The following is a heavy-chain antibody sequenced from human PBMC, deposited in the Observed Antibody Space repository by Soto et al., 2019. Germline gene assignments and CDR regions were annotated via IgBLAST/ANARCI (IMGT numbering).Heavy chain of an antibody. J-gene: IGHJ4*02. CDR3: AHRRDYGSGNFYFDL. CDR2: IHWNDDK. D-gene: IGHD3-10*01. CDR1: GFSLSTGGES. Sequence: QITLKESGPTLVKPTQTLTLTCTFSGFSLSTGGESVGWIRQSPGKALEWVALIHWNDDKRYVPSLESRLTITRDTSKNKVVLTLTNMDPVDTATYFCAHRRDYGSGNFYFDLWGQGTLVTVSS. V-gene: IGHV2-5*01.